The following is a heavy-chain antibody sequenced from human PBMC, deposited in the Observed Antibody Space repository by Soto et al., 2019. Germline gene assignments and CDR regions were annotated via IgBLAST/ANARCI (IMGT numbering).Heavy chain of an antibody. J-gene: IGHJ5*02. V-gene: IGHV4-61*01. CDR1: GGSVSSGSYY. CDR2: IYYSGST. CDR3: AGGPDDCTNGVCYSGWFDP. Sequence: SETMSLTCTVSGGSVSSGSYYWSWIRQPPGKGLEWIGYIYYSGSTNYNPSLKSRVTISVDTSKNQFSLKLSSVPAADTAVYYCAGGPDDCTNGVCYSGWFDPWGQGTLVTVSS. D-gene: IGHD2-8*01.